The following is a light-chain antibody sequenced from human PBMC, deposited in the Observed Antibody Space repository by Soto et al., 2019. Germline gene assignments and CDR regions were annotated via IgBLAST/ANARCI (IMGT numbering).Light chain of an antibody. CDR3: QKYGSSPRT. Sequence: EIVLTQSPGTLSLSPGERATLSCRASQNVGSRYLAWYQQKPVQAPRLLIYGTSNRATGILDRFSGSGSGTDFSLTISSLEPGDLAVYYCQKYGSSPRTFGQGTKVESK. CDR1: QNVGSRY. V-gene: IGKV3-20*01. CDR2: GTS. J-gene: IGKJ1*01.